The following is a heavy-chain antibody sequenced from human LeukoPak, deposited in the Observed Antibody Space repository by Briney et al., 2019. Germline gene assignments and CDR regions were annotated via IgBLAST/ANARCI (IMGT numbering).Heavy chain of an antibody. D-gene: IGHD3-10*01. CDR2: INHSGST. Sequence: PSETLSLTCAVNGGSFSGYYWSWIRQPPGKGLEWIGEINHSGSTNYNPSLNIRVTISVDTSKNQFSLKLSSVTAADTAVYYCARGRGTMVRGPPGHPWGQGTLVTVSS. CDR3: ARGRGTMVRGPPGHP. J-gene: IGHJ5*02. CDR1: GGSFSGYY. V-gene: IGHV4-34*01.